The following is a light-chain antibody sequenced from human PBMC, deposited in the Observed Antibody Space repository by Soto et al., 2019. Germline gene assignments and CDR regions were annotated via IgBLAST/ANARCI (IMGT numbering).Light chain of an antibody. CDR2: DVS. Sequence: QSALIQPRFVSGSPGQSVTISCSGTSSVVGGHNYVSWYQQQPGKAPKLMNYDVSQRPSGVPDRFSGSKSGNTASLTISGLQSEDEADYYCCSYAGSYPYVFGTGTKVTVL. V-gene: IGLV2-11*01. CDR3: CSYAGSYPYV. J-gene: IGLJ1*01. CDR1: SSVVGGHNY.